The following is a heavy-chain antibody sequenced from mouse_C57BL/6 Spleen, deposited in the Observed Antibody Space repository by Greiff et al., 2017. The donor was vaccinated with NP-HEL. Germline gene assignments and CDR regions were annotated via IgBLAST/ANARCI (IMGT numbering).Heavy chain of an antibody. CDR1: GFNIKDDY. J-gene: IGHJ2*01. CDR2: IDPENGDT. CDR3: TTRYYGSSDGGY. D-gene: IGHD1-1*01. V-gene: IGHV14-4*01. Sequence: EVQLQQSGAELVRPGASVKLSCTASGFNIKDDYMHWVKQRPEQGLEWIGWIDPENGDTEYASKFQGKAPITADTSSNTAYLQLSSLTSEDTSVYYCTTRYYGSSDGGYWGQGTTLTVSS.